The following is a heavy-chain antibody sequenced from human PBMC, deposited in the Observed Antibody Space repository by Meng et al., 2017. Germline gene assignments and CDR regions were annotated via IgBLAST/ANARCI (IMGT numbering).Heavy chain of an antibody. D-gene: IGHD3-22*01. CDR2: INHSGST. CDR1: GGSFSGYY. Sequence: GSLRLSCTVSGGSFSGYYWSWIRQPPGKGLEWIGEINHSGSTNYNPSLKSRVTISVDTSKNQFSLKLSSVTAADTAVYYCARRYYYDSSGYLITTHFDYWGQGTLVTVSS. V-gene: IGHV4-34*01. J-gene: IGHJ4*02. CDR3: ARRYYYDSSGYLITTHFDY.